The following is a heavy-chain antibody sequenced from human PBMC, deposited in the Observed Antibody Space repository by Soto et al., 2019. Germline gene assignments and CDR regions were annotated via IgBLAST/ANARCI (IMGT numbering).Heavy chain of an antibody. CDR1: GFTFSTYG. CDR3: AKDMDGQDFYGMDV. Sequence: QLQLVESGGGGVQPGKSLRLACAASGFTFSTYGLHWVRQAPGKGLEWVAVISYDGSNKHYADSVKGRFTISRDNSRNTVYLEMNSLRAEDTAVYYCAKDMDGQDFYGMDVWGQGTTVTVSS. CDR2: ISYDGSNK. D-gene: IGHD3-10*01. J-gene: IGHJ6*02. V-gene: IGHV3-30*18.